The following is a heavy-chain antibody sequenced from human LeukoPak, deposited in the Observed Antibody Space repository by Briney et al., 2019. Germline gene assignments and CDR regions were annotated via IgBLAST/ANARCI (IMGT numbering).Heavy chain of an antibody. D-gene: IGHD1-26*01. Sequence: SVKVSCKASGGTFSSYAICWVRQAPGQGLEWMGGIIPIFGTANYAQKFQGRVTITADESTSTAYMELSSLRSEDTAVYYCARDPGSSYYYYYMDVWGKGTTATVSS. CDR2: IIPIFGTA. CDR1: GGTFSSYA. J-gene: IGHJ6*03. CDR3: ARDPGSSYYYYYMDV. V-gene: IGHV1-69*01.